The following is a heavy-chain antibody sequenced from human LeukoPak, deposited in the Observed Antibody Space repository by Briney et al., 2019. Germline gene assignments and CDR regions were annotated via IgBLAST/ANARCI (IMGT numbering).Heavy chain of an antibody. D-gene: IGHD3-3*01. Sequence: PSQTLSPTCTVSGGSISSGSYYWSWIRQPAGKGLEWIGRIYTSGSTNYNSSLKSRVTISVDTSKNQFSLKLSSVTAADTAVYYCARENYDFWSGYLSGDYFDYWGQGTLVTVSS. V-gene: IGHV4-61*02. CDR3: ARENYDFWSGYLSGDYFDY. CDR1: GGSISSGSYY. CDR2: IYTSGST. J-gene: IGHJ4*02.